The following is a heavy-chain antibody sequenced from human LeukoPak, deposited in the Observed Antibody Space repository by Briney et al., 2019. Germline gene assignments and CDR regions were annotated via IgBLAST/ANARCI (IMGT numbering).Heavy chain of an antibody. CDR1: GFTFSSYG. D-gene: IGHD2-2*01. CDR3: AKGVVVVPAAMSEYYMDV. CDR2: IRYDGSNK. Sequence: GGSLRLSCAASGFTFSSYGMHWVRQAPGKGLEWVAFIRYDGSNKYYADSVKGRFTISRDNSKNTLYLQMNSLRAEDTAVYYCAKGVVVVPAAMSEYYMDVWGKGTTVTVSS. V-gene: IGHV3-30*02. J-gene: IGHJ6*03.